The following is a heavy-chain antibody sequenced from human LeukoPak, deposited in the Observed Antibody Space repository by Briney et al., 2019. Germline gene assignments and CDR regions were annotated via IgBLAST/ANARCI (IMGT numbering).Heavy chain of an antibody. CDR1: GGSFSGYY. J-gene: IGHJ4*02. CDR3: ASHYGSGSYYNYFDY. V-gene: IGHV4-34*01. Sequence: KSSETLSLTCAVYGGSFSGYYWSWIRQPPGKGLEWIGEINHSGSTNYNPSLKSRVTISVDKSKNQFSLKLSSVTAADTAVYYCASHYGSGSYYNYFDYWGQGTLVTVSS. D-gene: IGHD3-10*01. CDR2: INHSGST.